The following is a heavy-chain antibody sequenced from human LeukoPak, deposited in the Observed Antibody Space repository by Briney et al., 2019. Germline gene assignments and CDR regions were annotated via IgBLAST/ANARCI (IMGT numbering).Heavy chain of an antibody. CDR1: GYTLTELS. CDR2: FDPEDGEA. V-gene: IGHV1-24*01. Sequence: ASVKVSCKVSGYTLTELSMHWVRQAPGKGLEWMGGFDPEDGEAIYAQKFQGRVTMTEDTSTDTAYMELNSLRSDDTAVYYCATDPGEIVPAAKGPRGDYCYGMDVWGQGTTVTVSS. D-gene: IGHD2-2*01. J-gene: IGHJ6*02. CDR3: ATDPGEIVPAAKGPRGDYCYGMDV.